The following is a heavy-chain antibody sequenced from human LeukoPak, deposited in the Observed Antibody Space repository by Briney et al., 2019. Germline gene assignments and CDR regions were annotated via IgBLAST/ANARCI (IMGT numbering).Heavy chain of an antibody. CDR1: GFTFSSYA. CDR2: ISGSGGST. V-gene: IGHV3-23*01. D-gene: IGHD3-10*01. Sequence: GGSLRLSCAASGFTFSSYAMSWVRQAPGKGLEWVSAISGSGGSTYYADSVKGRLTISRDNSKNTLYLQMNSLRAEDTAVYYCAKSYRRGWFGELYVYFDYWGQGTLVTVSS. CDR3: AKSYRRGWFGELYVYFDY. J-gene: IGHJ4*02.